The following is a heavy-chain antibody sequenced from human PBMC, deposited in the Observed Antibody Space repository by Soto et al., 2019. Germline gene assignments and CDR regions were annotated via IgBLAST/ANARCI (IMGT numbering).Heavy chain of an antibody. CDR3: ARDFEESLNYYDSSGYYLYYFDY. CDR1: CYSIISGYY. Sequence: SETLSLTCAFPCYSIISGYYWGWIRQPPGKGLEWIGSIYHSGSTYYNPSLKSRVTISVDTSENQFSLKLSSVTAADTAVYYCARDFEESLNYYDSSGYYLYYFDYWGQGTLVTVSS. CDR2: IYHSGST. J-gene: IGHJ4*02. V-gene: IGHV4-38-2*02. D-gene: IGHD3-22*01.